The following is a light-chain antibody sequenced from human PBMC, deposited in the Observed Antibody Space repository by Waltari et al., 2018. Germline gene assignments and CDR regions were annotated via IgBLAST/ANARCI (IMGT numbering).Light chain of an antibody. Sequence: QSALTQPASVSGSPGQSIPISCPGTRSDVGGYNYVSWYQQHPGKAPKLMIYDVSNRPSGVSNRFSGSKSGNTASLTISGLQAEDEADYYCSSYISSSTLELFGGGTSLTVL. J-gene: IGLJ2*01. CDR1: RSDVGGYNY. CDR3: SSYISSSTLEL. CDR2: DVS. V-gene: IGLV2-14*03.